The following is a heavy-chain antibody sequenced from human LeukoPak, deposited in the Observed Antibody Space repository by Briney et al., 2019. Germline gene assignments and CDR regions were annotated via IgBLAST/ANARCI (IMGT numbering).Heavy chain of an antibody. Sequence: GGFLRLSCAASGFAFSDFYMSWIRQAPGKGLEWFSFITSSSDTKYADSVKGRFTISGDNANNLLYLQMNSLRAEDTAVYYCARVTYGSGTYGAFDYWGQGTLVTVSS. CDR2: ITSSSDTK. CDR1: GFAFSDFY. D-gene: IGHD3-10*01. V-gene: IGHV3-11*01. CDR3: ARVTYGSGTYGAFDY. J-gene: IGHJ4*02.